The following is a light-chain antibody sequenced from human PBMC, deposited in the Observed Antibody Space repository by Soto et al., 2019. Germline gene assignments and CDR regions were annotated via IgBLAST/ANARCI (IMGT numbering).Light chain of an antibody. V-gene: IGKV1-39*01. CDR3: QQSYSTPS. J-gene: IGKJ3*01. Sequence: DIQMTQSPSSLSASVGDRVTITCRASQSISSYLNWYQQKPGKAPKLLIYAASSLQSGVPSRFSGSGSGTYFNITISSLQPDDFATYYCQQSYSTPSFGPGTKVDIK. CDR2: AAS. CDR1: QSISSY.